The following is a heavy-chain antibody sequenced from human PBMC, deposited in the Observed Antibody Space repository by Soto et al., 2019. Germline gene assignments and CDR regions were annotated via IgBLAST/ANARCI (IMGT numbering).Heavy chain of an antibody. V-gene: IGHV3-33*01. CDR3: ARDGQWLPRDGLRSSYYFDY. J-gene: IGHJ4*02. D-gene: IGHD6-19*01. CDR2: IWYDGGNK. CDR1: GFNFSSYV. Sequence: QVQLVEAGGGVVQPGRSLRLSCAAAGFNFSSYVMHWVRQAPGKGLEWVAVIWYDGGNKYYADSVKGGFTISRDNSKNTLYLQMNSLRAEDTAVSYCARDGQWLPRDGLRSSYYFDYWGQGTLVTVSS.